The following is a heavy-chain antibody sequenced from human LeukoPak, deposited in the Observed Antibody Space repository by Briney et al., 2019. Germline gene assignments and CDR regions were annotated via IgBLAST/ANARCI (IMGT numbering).Heavy chain of an antibody. Sequence: GGSLRLSCAASGYTFSSYAMTWVRQAPGKGLEWVSGISGDADKAYYADSVKGRFTISRDNSENTMYLQMNSLRAEDTAVYYCAKGAHKYYYESSGYYNSGWGQGTLVTVSS. CDR1: GYTFSSYA. CDR2: ISGDADKA. V-gene: IGHV3-23*01. CDR3: AKGAHKYYYESSGYYNSG. J-gene: IGHJ4*02. D-gene: IGHD3-22*01.